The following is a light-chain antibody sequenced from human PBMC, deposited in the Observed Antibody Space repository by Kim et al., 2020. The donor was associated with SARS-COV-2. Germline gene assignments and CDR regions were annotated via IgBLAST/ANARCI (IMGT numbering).Light chain of an antibody. V-gene: IGLV4-69*01. Sequence: QPVLTQSPSASASLGASVKLTCTLSSGHSSYAIAWHQQQPEKSPRYLMKLNSDGSHSKGDGVPDRFSGSSSGAECYLTISRLQSEDEADYYCQTWGSGIHGVFGGGTQLTVL. J-gene: IGLJ3*02. CDR2: LNSDGSH. CDR3: QTWGSGIHGV. CDR1: SGHSSYA.